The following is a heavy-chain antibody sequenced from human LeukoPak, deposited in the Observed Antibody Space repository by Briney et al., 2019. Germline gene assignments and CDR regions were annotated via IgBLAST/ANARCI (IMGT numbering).Heavy chain of an antibody. J-gene: IGHJ5*02. CDR1: GYTFSDYY. CDR2: INPKSGGA. D-gene: IGHD2-2*01. Sequence: RASVKVSCKAYGYTFSDYYMHWVRQAPGQGLEWMGWINPKSGGANFAEKFQGRVTMTRDTSIRTVYMELSRVTYDDTAVCYCARGVGTSWFDPRGQGTLVTVSS. V-gene: IGHV1-2*02. CDR3: ARGVGTSWFDP.